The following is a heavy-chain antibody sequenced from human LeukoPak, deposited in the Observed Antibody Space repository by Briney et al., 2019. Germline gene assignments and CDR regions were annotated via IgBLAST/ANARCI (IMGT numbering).Heavy chain of an antibody. CDR3: ATYSSGYYLEA. Sequence: GGSLRLSCAASGFTFSSYSMNWVRQAPGKGLEWVSSISSSSSYIYYADSVKGRFTISRDNAKNLLYLQMNSLRAEDTAVYYCATYSSGYYLEAWGQGTLVTVSS. CDR1: GFTFSSYS. CDR2: ISSSSSYI. J-gene: IGHJ5*02. D-gene: IGHD3-22*01. V-gene: IGHV3-21*01.